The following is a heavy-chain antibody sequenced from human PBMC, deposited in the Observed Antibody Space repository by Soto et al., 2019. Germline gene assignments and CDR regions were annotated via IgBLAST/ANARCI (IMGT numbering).Heavy chain of an antibody. Sequence: PVGSLRLSCAASGFSFTSYGMHCVRQAPGKGLEWMALILHDGSAEYYADSVKGRFTISRDNSKNTLYLQMTSLRAEDTAVYYCARSRDGYSFYFYYGMDGWGEGTTVTVSS. D-gene: IGHD4-4*01. CDR3: ARSRDGYSFYFYYGMDG. CDR2: ILHDGSAE. V-gene: IGHV3-30*03. J-gene: IGHJ6*04. CDR1: GFSFTSYG.